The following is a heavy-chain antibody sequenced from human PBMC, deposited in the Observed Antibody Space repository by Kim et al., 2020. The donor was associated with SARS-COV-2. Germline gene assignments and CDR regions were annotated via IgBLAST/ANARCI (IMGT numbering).Heavy chain of an antibody. Sequence: GGSLRLSCAASGFTFSSYAMSWVRQAPGKGLEWVSVIYSGGSSTYYADSVKGRFTISRDNSKNTLYLQMNSLRAEDTAVYYCAKDRPLWGSGSSFDYWGQGTLVTVSS. J-gene: IGHJ4*02. D-gene: IGHD3-10*01. CDR3: AKDRPLWGSGSSFDY. CDR2: IYSGGSST. V-gene: IGHV3-23*03. CDR1: GFTFSSYA.